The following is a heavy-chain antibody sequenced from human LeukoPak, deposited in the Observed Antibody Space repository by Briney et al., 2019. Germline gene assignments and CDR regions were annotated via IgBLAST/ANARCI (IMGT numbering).Heavy chain of an antibody. Sequence: GGSLRLSCTASGFTFGDYAMSWFRQAPGKGLEWVGFIRSKAYGGTTEYAASVKGRFTISRDDSKNIAYLQMNSLKTEDTAVYYCTRRDSSWKRCNYWGQGTLVTVSS. J-gene: IGHJ4*02. CDR3: TRRDSSWKRCNY. CDR2: IRSKAYGGTT. CDR1: GFTFGDYA. D-gene: IGHD6-13*01. V-gene: IGHV3-49*03.